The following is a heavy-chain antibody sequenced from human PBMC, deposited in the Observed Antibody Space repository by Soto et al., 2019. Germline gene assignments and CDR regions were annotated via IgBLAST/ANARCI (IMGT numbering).Heavy chain of an antibody. V-gene: IGHV3-21*01. D-gene: IGHD6-19*01. Sequence: EVQLVESGGGLVKPGGSLRLSCAASGFTFSSYSMNWDRQAPGKGLEWVSCISSSSSNKYYADSVKGRFTISRDNAKNSLYLQMNSLRAEDTAVYYCARDRGSSGWYAGGWFDPWGQGTLVTVSS. CDR2: ISSSSSNK. J-gene: IGHJ5*02. CDR3: ARDRGSSGWYAGGWFDP. CDR1: GFTFSSYS.